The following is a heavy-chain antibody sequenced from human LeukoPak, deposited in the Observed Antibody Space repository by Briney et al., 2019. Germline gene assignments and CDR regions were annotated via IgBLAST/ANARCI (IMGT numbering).Heavy chain of an antibody. CDR1: GFTFSNYG. CDR3: ARVRYSYDSSGIDY. V-gene: IGHV3-33*01. CDR2: EWYDGSNK. D-gene: IGHD3-22*01. J-gene: IGHJ4*02. Sequence: GSSLRLSCAASGFTFSNYGMHWVRQAPGKGLEWVAVEWYDGSNKYYADSVKGRFTISRDNSKNTLYLQMNSLRAEDTAVYYCARVRYSYDSSGIDYWGQGTLVTVSS.